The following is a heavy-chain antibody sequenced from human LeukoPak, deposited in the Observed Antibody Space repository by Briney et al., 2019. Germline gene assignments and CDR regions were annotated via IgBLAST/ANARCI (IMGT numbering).Heavy chain of an antibody. D-gene: IGHD2-2*01. CDR1: GFTFSSYW. J-gene: IGHJ4*02. CDR2: INSDGSIT. V-gene: IGHV3-74*01. Sequence: GGSLRPSCAASGFTFSSYWMHWVRQAPGKGLVWVSRINSDGSITTYEDSVRGRFTISRDNAKSTLYLQMNSLRAEDTAVYYCASSTQISKYADYWGQGALVTVSS. CDR3: ASSTQISKYADY.